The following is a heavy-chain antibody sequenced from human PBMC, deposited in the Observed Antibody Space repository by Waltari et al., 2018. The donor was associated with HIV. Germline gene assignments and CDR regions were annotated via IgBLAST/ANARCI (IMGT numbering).Heavy chain of an antibody. D-gene: IGHD3-3*01. CDR2: ISWNSGDI. CDR1: GITFADYA. J-gene: IGHJ6*02. V-gene: IGHV3-9*01. CDR3: VKDGASTIFGVLNGMDV. Sequence: EVQLVESGGGSVQHGRSLRLSCTASGITFADYAMHWVRQPPGKGLEWVSGISWNSGDIAYADSVKGRFTISRDNTKNSLFLQMNSVRVEDTALYYCVKDGASTIFGVLNGMDVWGQGTTVTVSS.